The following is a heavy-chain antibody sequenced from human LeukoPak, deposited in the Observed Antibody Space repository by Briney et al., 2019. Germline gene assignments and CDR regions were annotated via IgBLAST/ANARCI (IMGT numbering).Heavy chain of an antibody. V-gene: IGHV4-39*07. J-gene: IGHJ5*02. CDR3: ARDDYDFWSGYSSNWFDP. Sequence: SETLSLTCTVSGGSISSSSYYWGWLRQPPGKGLEWIGSIYYSGSTYYNPSLKSRVTISVDTSKNQFSLKLSSVTAADTAVYYCARDDYDFWSGYSSNWFDPWGQGTLVTVSS. CDR2: IYYSGST. D-gene: IGHD3-3*01. CDR1: GGSISSSSYY.